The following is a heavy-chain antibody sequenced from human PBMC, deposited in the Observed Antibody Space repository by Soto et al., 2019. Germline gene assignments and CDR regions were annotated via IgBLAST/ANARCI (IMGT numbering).Heavy chain of an antibody. D-gene: IGHD2-15*01. V-gene: IGHV1-69*02. J-gene: IGHJ6*03. CDR2: IIPILGIA. CDR3: VVVAAAYDYYYYMDV. Sequence: SVKVSCKASGGTFSSSTISWVRQLHGQGLEWMGRIIPILGIANYAQKFQGRVTITADKSTSTAYMELSSLRSEDTAVYYCVVVAAAYDYYYYMDVWGKGTTVTVSS. CDR1: GGTFSSST.